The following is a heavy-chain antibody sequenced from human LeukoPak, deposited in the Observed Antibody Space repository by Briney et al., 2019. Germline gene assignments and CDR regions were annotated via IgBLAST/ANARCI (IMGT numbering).Heavy chain of an antibody. V-gene: IGHV3-49*04. CDR2: IRSKAYGGTT. CDR3: TRHPQAGYDILTGYYTRALYYYYGMDV. Sequence: GGSLRLSCTVSGFTFGDYAMSWVRQAPGKGLEWVGFIRSKAYGGTTEYAASVKGRFTISRDDSKSIAYLQMNSLKTEDTAVYYCTRHPQAGYDILTGYYTRALYYYYGMDVWGQGTTVTVSS. J-gene: IGHJ6*02. D-gene: IGHD3-9*01. CDR1: GFTFGDYA.